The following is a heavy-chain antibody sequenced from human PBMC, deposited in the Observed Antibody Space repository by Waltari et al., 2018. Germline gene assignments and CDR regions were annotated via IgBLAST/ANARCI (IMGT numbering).Heavy chain of an antibody. D-gene: IGHD4-17*01. J-gene: IGHJ4*02. CDR1: EYSFNKDW. Sequence: EVPLVQSGAEVKKPGASLKISCKDSEYSFNKDWNGWVRQLPGKGLEWVGIIHPCELTIRYKPSFQGHVTLSADKSISTAFLQWSSLKASDTATYYCARASAIRDYYGTLTAYEPFDYWGQGTLVTVSS. V-gene: IGHV5-51*01. CDR2: IHPCELTI. CDR3: ARASAIRDYYGTLTAYEPFDY.